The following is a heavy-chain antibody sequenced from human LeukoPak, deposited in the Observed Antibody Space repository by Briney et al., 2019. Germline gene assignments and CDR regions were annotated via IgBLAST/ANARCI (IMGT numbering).Heavy chain of an antibody. D-gene: IGHD3-22*01. CDR1: AGSISSSNW. V-gene: IGHV4-4*02. Sequence: SETLSLTCSVSAGSISSSNWWSWVRQSPVKGLEWIGGIYLYGTTNYNPSLRSRVTILVDTSKNQFSLNLGSVSAADTAVYYCARTLLPAVKGAFDIWGQGTMVTVSS. J-gene: IGHJ3*02. CDR3: ARTLLPAVKGAFDI. CDR2: IYLYGTT.